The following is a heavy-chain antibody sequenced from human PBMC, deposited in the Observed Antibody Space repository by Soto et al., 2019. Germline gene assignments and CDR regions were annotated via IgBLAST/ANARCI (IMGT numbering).Heavy chain of an antibody. D-gene: IGHD3-22*01. J-gene: IGHJ6*03. V-gene: IGHV4-39*01. CDR3: ASRITTSDGYYYYYYMDV. Sequence: SETLSLTCTVSGGSISSSSYYWGWIRQPPGKGLEWIGSIYYSGSTYYNPSLKSRVTISVDTSKNQFSLKLSSVTAADTAVYYCASRITTSDGYYYYYYMDVWGKGTTVTVSS. CDR1: GGSISSSSYY. CDR2: IYYSGST.